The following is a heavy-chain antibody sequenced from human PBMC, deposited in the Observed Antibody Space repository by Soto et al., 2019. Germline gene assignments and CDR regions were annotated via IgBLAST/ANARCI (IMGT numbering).Heavy chain of an antibody. CDR1: GGTFSSYT. Sequence: ASVKVSCKASGGTFSSYTISWVRQAPGQGLEWMGGFIPNHGITNYAQKFQGRVTITEDTSTDTAYMELSSLRSEDTAVYYCAVNHYYYGMDVWGQGTTVTVSS. J-gene: IGHJ6*02. CDR3: AVNHYYYGMDV. V-gene: IGHV1-69*10. D-gene: IGHD3-10*01. CDR2: FIPNHGIT.